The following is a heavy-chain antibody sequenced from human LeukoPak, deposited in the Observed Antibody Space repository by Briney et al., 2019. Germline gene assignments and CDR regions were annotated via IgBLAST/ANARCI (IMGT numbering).Heavy chain of an antibody. J-gene: IGHJ4*02. CDR3: VSPRGFSYGYFDY. CDR2: IYYSKNT. Sequence: SETLSLTCTVSGGSISSSSAYWGWIRQPPGKGLEWIGSIYYSKNTYYNPSLKSRVTISADTSKNQFSLTLGSVSTTDTAVYYCVSPRGFSYGYFDYWGQGTLVTVSS. V-gene: IGHV4-39*01. CDR1: GGSISSSSAY. D-gene: IGHD5-18*01.